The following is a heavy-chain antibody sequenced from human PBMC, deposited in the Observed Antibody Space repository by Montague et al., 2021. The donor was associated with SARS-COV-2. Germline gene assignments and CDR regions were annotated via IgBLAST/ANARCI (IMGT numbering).Heavy chain of an antibody. CDR3: ARDLLDYGLWSSGSYYNAYYYYYGMDV. CDR2: ISSSSSYI. V-gene: IGHV3-21*01. J-gene: IGHJ6*02. CDR1: GFTFSSYS. D-gene: IGHD3-10*01. Sequence: SLRLSCAASGFTFSSYSMNWVRQAPGKGLEWVSSISSSSSYIYYADSVKGRFTISRDNAKNSLYLQMNSLRAEDTAVYYCARDLLDYGLWSSGSYYNAYYYYYGMDVWGQGTTVTVSS.